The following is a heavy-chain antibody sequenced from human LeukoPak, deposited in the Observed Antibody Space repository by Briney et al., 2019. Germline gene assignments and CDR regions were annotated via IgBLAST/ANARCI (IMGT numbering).Heavy chain of an antibody. CDR3: ARGLVYCSSASCYFDY. D-gene: IGHD2-2*01. J-gene: IGHJ4*02. V-gene: IGHV3-30-3*01. CDR1: GFTFSSYA. CDR2: ISYDGSNK. Sequence: GGSLRLSCAASGFTFSSYAMHWVRQAPGKGLEWVAVISYDGSNKYYADSVKGRFTISRDNSKNTLYLQMNSLRADDTAVYYCARGLVYCSSASCYFDYWGQGTLVTVSS.